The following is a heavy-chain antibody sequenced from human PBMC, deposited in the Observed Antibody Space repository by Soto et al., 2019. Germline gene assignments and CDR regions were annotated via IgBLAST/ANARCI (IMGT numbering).Heavy chain of an antibody. CDR2: ISSSSSYI. J-gene: IGHJ3*02. CDR1: GFTFSSYS. D-gene: IGHD5-12*01. V-gene: IGHV3-21*01. CDR3: ARGRVARAFDI. Sequence: GGSLRLSCAASGFTFSSYSMNWVRQAPGKGLEWVSSISSSSSYIYYADSVKGRFTISRDNAKNSLYLQMNGLRAEDTAVYYCARGRVARAFDIWGQGTMVTVSS.